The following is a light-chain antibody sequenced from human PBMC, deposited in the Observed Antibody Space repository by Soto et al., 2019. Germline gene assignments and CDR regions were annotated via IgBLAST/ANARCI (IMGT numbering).Light chain of an antibody. Sequence: EIVLTQSPGTLSFSPGERATLSFSAIHSFSSTYLIWYQQKPGQAPRLLIYGASSRATGVPDRFSGGGSGTDFTLTISRLEPEDFAVYYCQHFVNSLTWTFGQGTKVDI. CDR1: HSFSSTY. J-gene: IGKJ1*01. V-gene: IGKV3-20*01. CDR3: QHFVNSLTWT. CDR2: GAS.